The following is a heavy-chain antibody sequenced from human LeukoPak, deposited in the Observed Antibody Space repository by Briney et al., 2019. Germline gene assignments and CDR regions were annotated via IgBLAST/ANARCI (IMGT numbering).Heavy chain of an antibody. CDR1: GFTFSSYS. J-gene: IGHJ4*02. V-gene: IGHV3-21*01. D-gene: IGHD3-22*01. CDR2: ISSSSYI. Sequence: GGSLRLSCAASGFTFSSYSMTWVRQAPGKGLEWVSSISSSSYIYYADSVKGRFTISRDNAKNSLYLQMNSLRAEDTAVYYCARALYYYDSSAPGYWGQGTLVTVSS. CDR3: ARALYYYDSSAPGY.